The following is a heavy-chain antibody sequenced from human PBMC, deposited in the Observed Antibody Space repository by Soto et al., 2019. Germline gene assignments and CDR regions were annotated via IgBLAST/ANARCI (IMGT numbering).Heavy chain of an antibody. D-gene: IGHD5-18*01. V-gene: IGHV4-59*01. CDR2: IYYSGST. Sequence: QVQLQESGPGLVKPSETLSLTCTVSGGSISSYYWSWIRQPPGKGLEWIGYIYYSGSTNYNPSHKRRITISVDTAENQFSLKPSSVTAAATAVYYCARDSSIYSYGYRGGLRLDYYYYMDVWGKGTTVTVSS. CDR3: ARDSSIYSYGYRGGLRLDYYYYMDV. CDR1: GGSISSYY. J-gene: IGHJ6*03.